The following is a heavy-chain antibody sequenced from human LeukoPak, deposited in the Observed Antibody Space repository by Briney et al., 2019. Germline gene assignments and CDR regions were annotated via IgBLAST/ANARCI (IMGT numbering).Heavy chain of an antibody. CDR1: GYTFTSYG. V-gene: IGHV1-18*01. D-gene: IGHD1-26*01. CDR3: ARDRSGSYRGPGDAFDI. CDR2: ISAYNGNT. J-gene: IGHJ3*02. Sequence: ASVKVSCTASGYTFTSYGISWVRQAPGQGLEWMGWISAYNGNTNYAQKLQGRVTMTTDTSTSTAYMELRSLRSDDTAVYYCARDRSGSYRGPGDAFDIWGQGTMVTVSS.